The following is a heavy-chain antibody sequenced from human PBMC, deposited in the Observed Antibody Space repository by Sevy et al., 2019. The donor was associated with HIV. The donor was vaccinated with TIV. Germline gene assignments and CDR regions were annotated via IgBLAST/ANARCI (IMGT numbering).Heavy chain of an antibody. J-gene: IGHJ4*02. V-gene: IGHV3-30*04. Sequence: GGSLRLSCAASGFTFSSYAMHWVRQAPGKGLEWVAVISYDGSNKYYADSVKGRFTISRDNSKNTLYLQMNSLRAEDTAVYYCANSIPTYSSGWYVGSYFDYWGQGTLVTVSS. D-gene: IGHD6-19*01. CDR1: GFTFSSYA. CDR3: ANSIPTYSSGWYVGSYFDY. CDR2: ISYDGSNK.